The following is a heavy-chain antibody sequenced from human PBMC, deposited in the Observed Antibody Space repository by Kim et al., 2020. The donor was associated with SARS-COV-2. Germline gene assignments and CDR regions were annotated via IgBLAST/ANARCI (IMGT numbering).Heavy chain of an antibody. V-gene: IGHV3-7*01. D-gene: IGHD3-10*01. CDR3: AREHVLVWFGESQRDKGYDP. CDR1: GFTFSRYW. CDR2: IKENGSET. J-gene: IGHJ5*02. Sequence: GGSLRLSCAASGFTFSRYWMSWVRQAPGKGLEWVANIKENGSETDYVDSVKGRFTISRDNTKNSLYLQMNSLRAEDTAVYYCAREHVLVWFGESQRDKGYDPWGQGTLVTVSS.